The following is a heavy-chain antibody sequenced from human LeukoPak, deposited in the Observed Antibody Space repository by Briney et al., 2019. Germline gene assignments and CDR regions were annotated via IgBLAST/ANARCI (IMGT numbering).Heavy chain of an antibody. CDR2: IRTSGNT. CDR1: GFIFSSYA. D-gene: IGHD3-22*01. Sequence: PGGSLRLSCAASGFIFSSYAISWVRQAPGKGLEWVSGIRTSGNTYYADSVKGRFTISRDISKNTVYLQMNSLRAEDTAVYYCAKAQYPDYYDSSGYYLNWGQGTLVTVSS. V-gene: IGHV3-23*01. J-gene: IGHJ4*02. CDR3: AKAQYPDYYDSSGYYLN.